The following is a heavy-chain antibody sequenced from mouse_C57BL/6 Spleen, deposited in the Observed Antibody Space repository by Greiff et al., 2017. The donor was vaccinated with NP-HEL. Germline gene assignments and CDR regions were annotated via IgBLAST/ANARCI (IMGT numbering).Heavy chain of an antibody. CDR1: GYTFTSYW. Sequence: QVHVKQPGAELVRPGTSVKLSCKASGYTFTSYWMHWVKQRPGQGLEWIGVIDPSDSYTNYNQKFKGKATLTVDTSSSTAYMQLSSLTSEDSAVYYCARSGVTTYFDYWGQGTTLTVSS. J-gene: IGHJ2*01. D-gene: IGHD2-2*01. CDR2: IDPSDSYT. V-gene: IGHV1-59*01. CDR3: ARSGVTTYFDY.